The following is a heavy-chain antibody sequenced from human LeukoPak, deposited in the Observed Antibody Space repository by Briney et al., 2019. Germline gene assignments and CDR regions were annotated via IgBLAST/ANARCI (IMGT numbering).Heavy chain of an antibody. CDR3: ARCQYNSSPDF. D-gene: IGHD6-13*01. Sequence: PGGSLRLSCAASGXTFIDYSMSWIRQAPGKGREWVSYISPTSDYTSYADSVKGRFTIFRDNAKNSLFLQMNSLRVEDTAVYYCARCQYNSSPDFWGQGTLVTVSS. V-gene: IGHV3-11*03. J-gene: IGHJ4*02. CDR2: ISPTSDYT. CDR1: GXTFIDYS.